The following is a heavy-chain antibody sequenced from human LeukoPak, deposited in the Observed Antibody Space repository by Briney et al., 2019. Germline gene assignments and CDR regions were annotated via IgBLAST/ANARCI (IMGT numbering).Heavy chain of an antibody. J-gene: IGHJ4*02. V-gene: IGHV3-48*01. D-gene: IGHD5-12*01. Sequence: GGSLRLSCAASGFTFSSYSMNWVRQAPGKGLEWVSYISSSSDTIYYADSVKGRFIISRDNAKRSLYLQMNSLRAEDTAVYYCARDPIVATTMSDYWGQGTLVTVSS. CDR1: GFTFSSYS. CDR2: ISSSSDTI. CDR3: ARDPIVATTMSDY.